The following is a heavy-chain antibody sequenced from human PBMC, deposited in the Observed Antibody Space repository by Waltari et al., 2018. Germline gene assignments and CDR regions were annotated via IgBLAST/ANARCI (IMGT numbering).Heavy chain of an antibody. J-gene: IGHJ3*02. CDR3: AKDSKQGGWYVGAFDI. D-gene: IGHD6-19*01. CDR1: GSTFRSFA. Sequence: EVQLFESGGGLIQPGGSLRLSCPASGSTFRSFALIWVRQAPGKGLEWVSAISGSGGSTYYADSVKGRFTISRDNSKNTLYLQMNSLRAEDTAVYYCAKDSKQGGWYVGAFDIWGQGTMVTVSS. CDR2: ISGSGGST. V-gene: IGHV3-23*01.